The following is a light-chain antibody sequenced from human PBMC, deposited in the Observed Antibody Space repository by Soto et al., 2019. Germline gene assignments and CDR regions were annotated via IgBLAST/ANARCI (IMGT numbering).Light chain of an antibody. Sequence: DIQMTQSPSSLSASVGDRVTITCRASQSISTYLNWYHQKPGKAPNLLIYAASGVQSGVPSRFSGSGSGTDFTITISSLQPEDFATYYCQQSYSTPLTFGGGTKVEIK. CDR1: QSISTY. V-gene: IGKV1-39*01. J-gene: IGKJ4*01. CDR3: QQSYSTPLT. CDR2: AAS.